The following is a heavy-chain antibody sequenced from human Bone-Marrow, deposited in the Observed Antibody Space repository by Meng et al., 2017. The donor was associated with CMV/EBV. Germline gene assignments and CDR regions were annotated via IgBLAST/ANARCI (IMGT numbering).Heavy chain of an antibody. CDR3: ARDGDIYDFWSGYSGMDV. D-gene: IGHD3-3*01. Sequence: GGSLRLSCAASGFTFSSYAMSWVRLAPGMGLEWVANIKQDGSEKYYVDSVKGRFTISRDNAKNSLYLQMNSLRAEDTAVYYCARDGDIYDFWSGYSGMDVWGQGTTVTVSS. J-gene: IGHJ6*02. CDR2: IKQDGSEK. CDR1: GFTFSSYA. V-gene: IGHV3-7*01.